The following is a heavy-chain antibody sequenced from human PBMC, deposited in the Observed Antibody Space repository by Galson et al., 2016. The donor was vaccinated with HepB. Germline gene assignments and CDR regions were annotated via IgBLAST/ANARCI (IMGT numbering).Heavy chain of an antibody. J-gene: IGHJ4*02. CDR1: GGTFSSYA. V-gene: IGHV1-69*01. CDR2: IIPSFATP. Sequence: SGGTFSSYAISWVRQAPGQGLEWMGGIIPSFATPNYAEKFQGRLTITADESTSTAYMELSRLRSDDTAVYYCAGGTYGYANYWGQGTLVTVSS. CDR3: AGGTYGYANY. D-gene: IGHD2-2*01.